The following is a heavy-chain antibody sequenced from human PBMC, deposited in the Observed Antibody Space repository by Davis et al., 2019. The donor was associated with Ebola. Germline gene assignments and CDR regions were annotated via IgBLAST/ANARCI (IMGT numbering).Heavy chain of an antibody. CDR2: ISSSGNTI. D-gene: IGHD4-17*01. Sequence: PGGSLRLSCAASGFIFNNAWMNWVRQTPGKGLEWLSYISSSGNTIYYADSVKGRFTISRDSAKNSLYLQMNGLRDEDTAVYYCARDRYGDYELDSWGQGTLVTVSS. CDR1: GFIFNNAW. V-gene: IGHV3-48*02. J-gene: IGHJ5*01. CDR3: ARDRYGDYELDS.